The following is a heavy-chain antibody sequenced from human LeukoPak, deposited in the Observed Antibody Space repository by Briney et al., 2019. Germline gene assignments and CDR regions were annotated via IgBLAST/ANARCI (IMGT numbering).Heavy chain of an antibody. CDR2: ISGSGGST. D-gene: IGHD2-21*02. J-gene: IGHJ3*02. CDR1: GFTFSSYA. CDR3: AKGKGYCGGDCYPNDAFDI. Sequence: GGSLRLSCAASGFTFSSYAMSWVRQAPGKGLEWVSAISGSGGSTYYADSVKGRFTISRDNSKNTLYPQMNSLRAEDTAVYYCAKGKGYCGGDCYPNDAFDIWGQGTMVTVSS. V-gene: IGHV3-23*01.